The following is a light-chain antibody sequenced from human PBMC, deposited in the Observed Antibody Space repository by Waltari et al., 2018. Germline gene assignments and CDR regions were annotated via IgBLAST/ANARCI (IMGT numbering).Light chain of an antibody. CDR1: QSVGTY. CDR3: QQSDQVYS. CDR2: AAT. J-gene: IGKJ2*03. Sequence: EVVLTQSPLTLSLSPGERATLSFRASQSVGTYLAWYQLRPGQVPRLLSYAATARATGIPDRFSGGGSGTDFTLTISGLETEGFAVYYCQQSDQVYSFGQGTNLEIK. V-gene: IGKV3-11*01.